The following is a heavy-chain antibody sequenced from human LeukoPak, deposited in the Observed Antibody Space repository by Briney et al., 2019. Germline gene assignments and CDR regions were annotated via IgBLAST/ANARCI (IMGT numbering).Heavy chain of an antibody. J-gene: IGHJ4*02. CDR3: ARQQLGYCSSTSCYVGQFDY. Sequence: SETLSLTCTVSGGSISSSSYYWGWIRQPPGKGLEWIGSIYYSGSTYYNPSLKSRVTISVDTSKNQFSLKLSSVTAADTAVYYCARQQLGYCSSTSCYVGQFDYWGQGTLVTVSS. CDR2: IYYSGST. V-gene: IGHV4-39*01. D-gene: IGHD2-2*01. CDR1: GGSISSSSYY.